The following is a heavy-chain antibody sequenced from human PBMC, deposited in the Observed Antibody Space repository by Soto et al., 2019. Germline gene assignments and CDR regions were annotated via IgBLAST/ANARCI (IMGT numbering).Heavy chain of an antibody. V-gene: IGHV6-1*01. Sequence: TLSLTCAISGDSVSSNSAAWNWIRQSPSRGLEWLGRTYYRSKWYNDYAVSVKSRITINPDTSKNQFSLQLNSVTPEDTAVYYCARDRGSSSGWLNNWFDPWGQGTLVTVSS. CDR3: ARDRGSSSGWLNNWFDP. J-gene: IGHJ5*02. D-gene: IGHD6-19*01. CDR1: GDSVSSNSAA. CDR2: TYYRSKWYN.